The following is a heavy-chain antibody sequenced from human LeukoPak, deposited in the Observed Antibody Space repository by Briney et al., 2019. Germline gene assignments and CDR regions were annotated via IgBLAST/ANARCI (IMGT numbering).Heavy chain of an antibody. V-gene: IGHV4-34*01. CDR1: GGSFSGYY. CDR3: ARGLSWLQSSYYFDY. J-gene: IGHJ4*02. Sequence: SETLSLTCTVYGGSFSGYYWSWIRQPPGKGLEWIGEINHSGSTNYNPSLKSRVTISVDTSKNQFSLKLSSVTAADTAVYYCARGLSWLQSSYYFDYWGQGTLVTVSS. D-gene: IGHD5-24*01. CDR2: INHSGST.